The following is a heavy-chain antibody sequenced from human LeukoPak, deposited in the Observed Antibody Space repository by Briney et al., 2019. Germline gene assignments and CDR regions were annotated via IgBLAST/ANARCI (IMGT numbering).Heavy chain of an antibody. D-gene: IGHD2-21*01. J-gene: IGHJ3*02. CDR2: IYYSGST. CDR3: ASSICGGDCSDAFDI. Sequence: SGTLSLTCTVSGGSISSYYWSWIRQPPGEGLEWIGYIYYSGSTNYNPSLKSRVTISVDTSKNQFSLKLSSVTAADTAVYYCASSICGGDCSDAFDIWGQGTMVTVSS. CDR1: GGSISSYY. V-gene: IGHV4-59*01.